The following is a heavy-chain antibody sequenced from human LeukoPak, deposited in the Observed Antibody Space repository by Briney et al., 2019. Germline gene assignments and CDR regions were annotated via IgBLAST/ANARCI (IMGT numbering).Heavy chain of an antibody. Sequence: PGGSLRLSCAASGFTFSSYEMNWVRQAPGKGLEWVSYISSSGSTIYYADSVKGRFTISRDNAKNSLYLQMNSLRAEDTAVYYCARDRSSWYGGACFDYWGQGTLVTVSS. D-gene: IGHD6-13*01. V-gene: IGHV3-48*03. CDR2: ISSSGSTI. CDR3: ARDRSSWYGGACFDY. CDR1: GFTFSSYE. J-gene: IGHJ4*02.